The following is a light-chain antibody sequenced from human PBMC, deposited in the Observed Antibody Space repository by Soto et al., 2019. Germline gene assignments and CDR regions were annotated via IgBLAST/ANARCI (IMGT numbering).Light chain of an antibody. Sequence: VLTQSPVTLSLSPGERATLSSRASQSFRGLLAWYQQKPGQAPSLLIYDAYNRATGTPTRFSGSGSGTDSPLTISTLEPEDSAVYYCQQRHMWPITVGQGTRLE. CDR3: QQRHMWPIT. CDR2: DAY. V-gene: IGKV3-11*01. J-gene: IGKJ5*01. CDR1: QSFRGL.